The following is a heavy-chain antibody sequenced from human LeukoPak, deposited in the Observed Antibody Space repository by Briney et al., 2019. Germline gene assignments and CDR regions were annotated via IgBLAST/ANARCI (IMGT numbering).Heavy chain of an antibody. CDR3: AREGRDGYSYKLYYFDY. CDR2: IYSGGST. D-gene: IGHD5-24*01. J-gene: IGHJ4*02. Sequence: GGSLRLSCAASGFTFSSYAMSWVRQAPGKGLEWVSVIYSGGSTYYADSVKGRFTISRDNSKNTLYLQMNSLRAEDTAVYYCAREGRDGYSYKLYYFDYWGQGTLVTVSS. V-gene: IGHV3-66*01. CDR1: GFTFSSYA.